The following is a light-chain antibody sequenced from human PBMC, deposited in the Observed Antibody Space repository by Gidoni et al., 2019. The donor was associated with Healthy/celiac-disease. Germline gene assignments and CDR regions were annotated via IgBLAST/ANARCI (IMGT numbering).Light chain of an antibody. J-gene: IGKJ2*01. CDR1: QSVSSSY. Sequence: ELVLTQSPGTLSLSPEERATLSCRASQSVSSSYLAWYQQKPGQAPRLLIYGASSRATGIPDSFSGSGSGTDFTLTISRLEPEDFAVYYCQQYGSSSYTFGQGTKLEIK. V-gene: IGKV3-20*01. CDR3: QQYGSSSYT. CDR2: GAS.